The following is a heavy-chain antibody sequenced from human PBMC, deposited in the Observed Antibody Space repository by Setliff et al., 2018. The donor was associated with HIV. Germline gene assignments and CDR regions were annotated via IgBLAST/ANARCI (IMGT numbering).Heavy chain of an antibody. CDR3: ARLGDNSDWRSNYFFYYMDV. Sequence: SETLSLTCTVSGDSLAGSPYSWGWVRQPPGQGLEWLGNLFRTGSSYFNPSLKSRLTMSVDTSKNRFSLSLISMTAADSAVYYCARLGDNSDWRSNYFFYYMDVWGKGTTVTVSS. V-gene: IGHV4-39*01. J-gene: IGHJ6*03. CDR2: LFRTGSS. D-gene: IGHD3-22*01. CDR1: GDSLAGSPYS.